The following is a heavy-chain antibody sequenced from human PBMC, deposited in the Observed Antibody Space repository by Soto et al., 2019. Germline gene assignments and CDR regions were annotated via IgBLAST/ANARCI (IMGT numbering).Heavy chain of an antibody. CDR3: ARGTGVGYCISTSCEGAFDP. V-gene: IGHV3-30-3*01. CDR1: GFTFSSYA. J-gene: IGHJ5*02. Sequence: GGSLRLSCAASGFTFSSYAMHWVRQAPGKGLEWVAVISYDGSNKYYADSVKGRFTISRDNSKNTLYLQMNSLRAEDTAVYYCARGTGVGYCISTSCEGAFDPWGQGTLVTVSS. CDR2: ISYDGSNK. D-gene: IGHD2-2*01.